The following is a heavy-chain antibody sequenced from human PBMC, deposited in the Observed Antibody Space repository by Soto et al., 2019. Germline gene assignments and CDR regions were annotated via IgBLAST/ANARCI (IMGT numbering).Heavy chain of an antibody. Sequence: QVQLVESGGGVVQPGRSLRLSCSAAGFSFSTYGMHWVRQAPGKGLEWVAIISYDGSKEYYADSVKGRFTISRDNSKNTLYMQLNSLRAEDTAVYYCAKGYSGSYPGGADYWGQGTLFTVSS. CDR3: AKGYSGSYPGGADY. CDR2: ISYDGSKE. D-gene: IGHD1-26*01. V-gene: IGHV3-30*18. CDR1: GFSFSTYG. J-gene: IGHJ4*02.